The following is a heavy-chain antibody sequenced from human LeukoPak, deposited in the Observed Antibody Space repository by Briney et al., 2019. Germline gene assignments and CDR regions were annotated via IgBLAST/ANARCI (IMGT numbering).Heavy chain of an antibody. D-gene: IGHD2-2*01. V-gene: IGHV1-18*01. CDR2: ISAYNGNT. Sequence: ASVKVSCKASGYTFTSYGISWVRQAPGQGLERMGWISAYNGNTNYAQKLQGRVTMTTDTSTSTAYMELRSLRSDDTAVYYCARAFREDIVVVPAAIPNDYWGQGTLVTVSS. CDR1: GYTFTSYG. J-gene: IGHJ4*02. CDR3: ARAFREDIVVVPAAIPNDY.